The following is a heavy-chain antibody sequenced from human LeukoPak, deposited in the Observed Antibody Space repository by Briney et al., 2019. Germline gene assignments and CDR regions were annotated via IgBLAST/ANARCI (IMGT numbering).Heavy chain of an antibody. V-gene: IGHV1-18*01. Sequence: GASVKVSCKASGYTFTSYGIGWVRQAPGQGLEWMGWISAYNGNTNYAQKLQGRVTMTTDTSTSTAYMELRSLRSDDTAVYYCARESDTAMVPYLDYWGQGTLVTVSS. CDR1: GYTFTSYG. J-gene: IGHJ4*02. CDR3: ARESDTAMVPYLDY. CDR2: ISAYNGNT. D-gene: IGHD5-18*01.